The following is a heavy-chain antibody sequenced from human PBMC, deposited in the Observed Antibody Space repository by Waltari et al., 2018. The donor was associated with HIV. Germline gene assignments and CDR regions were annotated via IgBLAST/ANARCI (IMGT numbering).Heavy chain of an antibody. CDR3: VTSAYGANSWIDY. CDR2: LYPDDADT. Sequence: DVQLVQSGAEIKKPGESLKISCKGSGYSFTTNWIGWVRQMHGKGLDWMAILYPDDADTRYNPSFRGQVTISVDRSISTAHLSWRRLKTSDTGIYYCVTSAYGANSWIDYWGQGTPVTVSS. D-gene: IGHD3-10*01. J-gene: IGHJ4*02. CDR1: GYSFTTNW. V-gene: IGHV5-51*01.